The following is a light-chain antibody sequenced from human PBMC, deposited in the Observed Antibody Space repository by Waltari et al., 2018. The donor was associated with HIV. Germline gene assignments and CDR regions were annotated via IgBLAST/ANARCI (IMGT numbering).Light chain of an antibody. V-gene: IGLV1-51*02. Sequence: QSVLKQPLSVSAAPGQKVTISCSGSISNIGDNYLSWFQQLQGTAPKLLIYENNKRPSGIPDRFSGSTSGTSATLGITGLQTGDEADYYCGTWDSTLSAWVFGGGTKLTVL. CDR2: ENN. J-gene: IGLJ3*02. CDR3: GTWDSTLSAWV. CDR1: ISNIGDNY.